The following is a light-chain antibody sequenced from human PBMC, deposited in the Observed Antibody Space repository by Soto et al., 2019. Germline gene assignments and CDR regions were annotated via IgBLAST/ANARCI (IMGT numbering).Light chain of an antibody. J-gene: IGKJ2*01. V-gene: IGKV3-20*01. Sequence: ENVLTQSPGTLSLSPGERATLSCRASQTVTNSFFAWYQQKPGQAPRLLIYGISSRATGIPDRFSGWGSGTDFTLTISRLEPEDFVVYFCQQYSTLPHTFGHGTKLEVK. CDR1: QTVTNSF. CDR2: GIS. CDR3: QQYSTLPHT.